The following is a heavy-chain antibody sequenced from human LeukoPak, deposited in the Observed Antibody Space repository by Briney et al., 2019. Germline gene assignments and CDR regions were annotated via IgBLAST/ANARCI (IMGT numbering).Heavy chain of an antibody. CDR1: GYTFTTYW. D-gene: IGHD5-18*01. CDR2: IYPGDSDT. CDR3: ARIYSRGYFDY. V-gene: IGHV5-51*01. Sequence: HGESLKISCKGSGYTFTTYWVAWVRQMPGKGLEWMGIIYPGDSDTRYSPSFEGQVTISADKSINTAYLQWSSPKASDTAMYYCARIYSRGYFDYWGQGTLVTVSS. J-gene: IGHJ4*02.